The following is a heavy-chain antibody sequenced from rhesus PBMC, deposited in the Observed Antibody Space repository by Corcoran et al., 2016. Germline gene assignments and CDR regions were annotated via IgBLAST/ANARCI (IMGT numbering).Heavy chain of an antibody. Sequence: QVQLQESGPGLVKPSETLSLTCAVSGASISSYWWIWIRQPPGKGLEWNREINGNRGSTYYNHSLKSRVTISKDAAKNQFSLKLSSVTAADTAVYYCARDQLAGNYWGQGVLVTVSS. CDR3: ARDQLAGNY. CDR2: INGNRGST. J-gene: IGHJ4*01. V-gene: IGHV4-80*01. CDR1: GASISSYW. D-gene: IGHD4-29*01.